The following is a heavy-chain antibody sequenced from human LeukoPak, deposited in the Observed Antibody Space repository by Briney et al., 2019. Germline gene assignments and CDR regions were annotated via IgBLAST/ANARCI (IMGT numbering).Heavy chain of an antibody. V-gene: IGHV4-30-2*01. CDR2: IYHSGST. CDR1: GGSISSGGYS. D-gene: IGHD3-22*01. CDR3: ARSPYDSSGYFDY. Sequence: PSQTLSLTCAVSGGSISSGGYSWSWIRQPPGKGLEWIGYIYHSGSTYYNPSLKSRVTISVDRSKSQFSLKLSSVTAADTAVYYCARSPYDSSGYFDYWGQGTLVTVSS. J-gene: IGHJ4*02.